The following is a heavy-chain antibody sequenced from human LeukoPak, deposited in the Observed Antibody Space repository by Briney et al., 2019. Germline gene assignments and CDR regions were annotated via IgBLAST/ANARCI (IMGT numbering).Heavy chain of an antibody. Sequence: PGGSLRLSCAAPGFTFSSYAMSWVRQAPGKGLEWVSAISGSGGSTYYADSVKGRFTISRDNSKNTLYLQMNSLRAEDTAVYYCAKLRFLEWLSQHYFDYWGQGTLVTVSS. V-gene: IGHV3-23*01. D-gene: IGHD3-3*01. CDR3: AKLRFLEWLSQHYFDY. CDR1: GFTFSSYA. CDR2: ISGSGGST. J-gene: IGHJ4*02.